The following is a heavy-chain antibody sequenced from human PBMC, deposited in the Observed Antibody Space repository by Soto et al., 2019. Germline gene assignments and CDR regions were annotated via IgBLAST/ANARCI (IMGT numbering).Heavy chain of an antibody. J-gene: IGHJ4*02. CDR2: ISAYNGNT. CDR1: GYTFTSYG. CDR3: ARVWRGLRLGELSLPTNDY. V-gene: IGHV1-18*01. Sequence: QVQLVQSGAEVKKPGASVKVSCKASGYTFTSYGISWVRQAPGQGLEWMGWISAYNGNTNYAQKLQGRVTMTTDTSTSRAYMELRSMRSDDTAVYYCARVWRGLRLGELSLPTNDYWGQGTLVTVSS. D-gene: IGHD3-16*02.